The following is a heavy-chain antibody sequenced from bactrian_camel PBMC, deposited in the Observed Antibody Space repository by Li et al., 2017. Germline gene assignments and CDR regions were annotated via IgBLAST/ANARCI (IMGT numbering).Heavy chain of an antibody. CDR2: ITRNGVT. CDR1: GSIISNFC. Sequence: HVQLVESGGASVQAGGSLRLSCAVSGSIISNFCMGWFRQFPGKEREGVTTITRNGVTTYADSVKGRFTISQDNAKNTVFLQMNSLNPEDTAMYYCAATLPGIWYCPRSPTDYNYWGQGTQVTVS. CDR3: AATLPGIWYCPRSPTDYNY. D-gene: IGHD3*01. V-gene: IGHV3S53*01. J-gene: IGHJ4*01.